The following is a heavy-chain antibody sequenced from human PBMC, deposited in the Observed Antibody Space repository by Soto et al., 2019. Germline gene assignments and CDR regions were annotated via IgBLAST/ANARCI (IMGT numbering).Heavy chain of an antibody. V-gene: IGHV1-69*01. Sequence: QVQLVQSGAEVRKPGSSLRVSCKSSGATFSTTGISWVRQAPGQGLEWMGGIIPLFGTPKYARKFQGRVSITADESTNTVYMKLNSLRPDDAAVYYCARASPVICGGDPCYRLDSSFDSWGQGSLVIVSS. CDR1: GATFSTTG. D-gene: IGHD2-21*02. J-gene: IGHJ5*01. CDR3: ARASPVICGGDPCYRLDSSFDS. CDR2: IIPLFGTP.